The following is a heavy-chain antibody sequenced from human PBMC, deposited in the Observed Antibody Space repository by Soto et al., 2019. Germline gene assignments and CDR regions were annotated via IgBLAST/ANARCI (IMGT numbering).Heavy chain of an antibody. J-gene: IGHJ6*02. CDR1: GNSINNYA. D-gene: IGHD1-1*01. CDR3: ARCVVTTFSDYYYGMDV. Sequence: GGSLRLSCAASGNSINNYAMTWVRQAPGKGLQWVSGISNVGLSIYYSPSFQGQVTISADKSISTAYLQWSSLKASDTAMYYCARCVVTTFSDYYYGMDVWGQGTTVTVSS. CDR2: ISNVGLSI. V-gene: IGHV5-10-1*04.